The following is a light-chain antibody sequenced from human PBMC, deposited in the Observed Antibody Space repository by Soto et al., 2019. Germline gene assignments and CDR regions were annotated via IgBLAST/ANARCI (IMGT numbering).Light chain of an antibody. J-gene: IGLJ1*01. Sequence: QSALTQPASVSGSPGQSITISCTGTSSAVGGYDLVSWYQQHPGKAPKLIIYEGNKRPSGVSHRFSGSRSGNTASLTLSGLQAEDEAEYFCCSYAGSDTLYVFGTGTKLTVL. CDR1: SSAVGGYDL. V-gene: IGLV2-23*01. CDR3: CSYAGSDTLYV. CDR2: EGN.